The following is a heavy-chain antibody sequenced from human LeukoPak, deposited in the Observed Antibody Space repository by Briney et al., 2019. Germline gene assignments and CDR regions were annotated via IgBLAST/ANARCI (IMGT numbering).Heavy chain of an antibody. CDR1: GYSISSGYY. J-gene: IGHJ5*02. CDR2: IYHSGST. D-gene: IGHD4-17*01. Sequence: SETLSLTCAVSGYSISSGYYWGWIRQPPGKGLEWIGSIYHSGSTYYNLSLKSRVTISVDTSKNQFSLKLSSVTAADTAVYYCARSPQGTATTANWLDPWGQGTLVTVSS. V-gene: IGHV4-38-2*01. CDR3: ARSPQGTATTANWLDP.